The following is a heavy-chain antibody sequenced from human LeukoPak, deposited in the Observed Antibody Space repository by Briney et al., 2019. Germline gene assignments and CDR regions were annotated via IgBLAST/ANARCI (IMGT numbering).Heavy chain of an antibody. CDR3: AKLHDSWSGYSYY. CDR1: GFTFSSYA. V-gene: IGHV3-23*01. CDR2: ISGSGGST. J-gene: IGHJ4*02. Sequence: GGSLRLSCAASGFTFSSYAMSGVRQAPGKGLEWVSAISGSGGSTYYGDSVKARFTIYRDNSKNTLYLQMNSLRAEDTAVYYCAKLHDSWSGYSYYWGQGTLVTVSS. D-gene: IGHD3-3*01.